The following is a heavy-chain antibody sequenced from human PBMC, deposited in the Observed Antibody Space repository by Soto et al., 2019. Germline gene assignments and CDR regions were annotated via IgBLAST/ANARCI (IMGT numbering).Heavy chain of an antibody. Sequence: SETLSLTCIVSGESISSSSYYWGWIRQPPGKGLEWIGSIYYSGRTYYNPSFKSRVTISIDTSKNQFSLKLSPVTATDTAVYYCARQRTTVVTQAYFDHWGQGALVTVSS. CDR1: GESISSSSYY. D-gene: IGHD2-21*02. CDR3: ARQRTTVVTQAYFDH. J-gene: IGHJ4*02. CDR2: IYYSGRT. V-gene: IGHV4-39*01.